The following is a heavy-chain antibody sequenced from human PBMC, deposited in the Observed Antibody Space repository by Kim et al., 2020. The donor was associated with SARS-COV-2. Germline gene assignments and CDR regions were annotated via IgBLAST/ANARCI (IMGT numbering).Heavy chain of an antibody. D-gene: IGHD6-19*01. CDR3: AREAYTSGCLGF. Sequence: GGSLRLSCVASGFTFSTSSMNWVRQAPGKGLEWVSSITGNGNYIYYADSLKGRFTISRDNAKKSLYLQMDSLRAEDTAVYYCAREAYTSGCLGFWGQGTLVTVSS. CDR2: ITGNGNYI. CDR1: GFTFSTSS. V-gene: IGHV3-21*01. J-gene: IGHJ4*02.